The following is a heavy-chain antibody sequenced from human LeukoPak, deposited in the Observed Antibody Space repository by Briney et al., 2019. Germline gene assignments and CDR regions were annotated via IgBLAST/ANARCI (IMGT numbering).Heavy chain of an antibody. V-gene: IGHV3-21*01. CDR3: ARDLVATTAG. J-gene: IGHJ4*02. D-gene: IGHD5-12*01. Sequence: GGSLRLSCAASGFTFSSYSMNWVRQAPGKGLEWVSSISSSSSYIYYADSVKGRFTISRDNAKNSLYLQMNGLRAEDTAVYCCARDLVATTAGWGQGTLVTVSS. CDR1: GFTFSSYS. CDR2: ISSSSSYI.